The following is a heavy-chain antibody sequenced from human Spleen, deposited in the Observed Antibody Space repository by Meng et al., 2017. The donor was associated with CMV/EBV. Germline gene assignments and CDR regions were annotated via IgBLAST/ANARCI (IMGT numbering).Heavy chain of an antibody. Sequence: IRGSSYYWGWIRQPPGKGLEWIGSIYYSGDTYYNPSLKSRVTISVDTSKNQFSLKLSSVTAADTAVYYCARVGSVLLWFGELLNWFDPWGQGTLVTVS. CDR1: IRGSSYY. V-gene: IGHV4-39*07. CDR2: IYYSGDT. D-gene: IGHD3-10*01. CDR3: ARVGSVLLWFGELLNWFDP. J-gene: IGHJ5*02.